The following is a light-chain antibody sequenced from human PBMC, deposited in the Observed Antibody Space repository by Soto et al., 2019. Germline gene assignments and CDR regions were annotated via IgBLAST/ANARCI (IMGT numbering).Light chain of an antibody. J-gene: IGKJ4*01. Sequence: EIVMTQSPATLSVSPGERATLSCRASQSVDSNLAWYQQKPGQAPRLLIYGASTRATGIPARFSGSGSGTEFTLTISSLQPEDFAVYHCQQYNNWFTFGGGTKVEIK. V-gene: IGKV3-15*01. CDR3: QQYNNWFT. CDR2: GAS. CDR1: QSVDSN.